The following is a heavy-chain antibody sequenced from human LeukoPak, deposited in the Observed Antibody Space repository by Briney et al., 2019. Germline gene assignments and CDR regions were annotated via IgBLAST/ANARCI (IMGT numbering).Heavy chain of an antibody. J-gene: IGHJ2*01. D-gene: IGHD2-8*02. CDR3: ARGETWSWHLTL. Sequence: KSSETLSLTCSVSGASISGPFWVWIRQSPEKRLEWIGSAHYSRPPIHKPYLKSRVTMSMDMSTNQVSLTLTSVTAADTGIYYCARGETWSWHLTLWGRGTLVTVSS. CDR1: GASISGPF. CDR2: AHYSRPP. V-gene: IGHV4-59*11.